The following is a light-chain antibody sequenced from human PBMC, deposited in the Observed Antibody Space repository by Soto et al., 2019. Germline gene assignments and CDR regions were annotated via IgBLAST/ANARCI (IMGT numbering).Light chain of an antibody. CDR2: DAS. CDR3: QQYYNWPMYT. CDR1: QSVSSN. V-gene: IGKV3-15*01. J-gene: IGKJ2*01. Sequence: EIVMTQSPATLSVSPGERATLSCRASQSVSSNLAWYQQKPGQVPRLLIYDASTKATGIPARFSGSGSGTEFTLTISSLQSEDFAVYYCQQYYNWPMYTFGQGTKLEIK.